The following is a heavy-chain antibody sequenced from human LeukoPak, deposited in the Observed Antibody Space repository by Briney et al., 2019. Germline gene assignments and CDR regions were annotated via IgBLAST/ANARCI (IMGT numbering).Heavy chain of an antibody. Sequence: ASVKVSCKASGYTFTCYYMHWVRQAPGQGLEWMGWINPNSGGTNYAQKFQGRVTMTRDTSISTAYMELSRLRSDDTAVYYCARSIVSGYYPYYFDYWGQGTLVTVSS. J-gene: IGHJ4*02. CDR2: INPNSGGT. D-gene: IGHD3-22*01. CDR3: ARSIVSGYYPYYFDY. CDR1: GYTFTCYY. V-gene: IGHV1-2*02.